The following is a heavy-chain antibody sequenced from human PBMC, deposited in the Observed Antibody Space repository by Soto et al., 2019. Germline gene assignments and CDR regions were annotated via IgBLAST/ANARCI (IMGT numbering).Heavy chain of an antibody. V-gene: IGHV1-69*13. CDR2: IIPIFGTA. D-gene: IGHD3-22*01. J-gene: IGHJ4*02. CDR3: ARFADNYYDSSGYLDY. CDR1: GGTFSSYA. Sequence: SVKVSCKASGGTFSSYAISWVRQAPGQGLEWMGGIIPIFGTANYAQKFQGRVTITADESTSTAYMELSSLRSEDTAVYYCARFADNYYDSSGYLDYWGQGTLVTVSS.